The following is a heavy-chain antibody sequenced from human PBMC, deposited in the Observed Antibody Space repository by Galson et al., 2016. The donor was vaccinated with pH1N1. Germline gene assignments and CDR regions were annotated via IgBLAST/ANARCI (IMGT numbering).Heavy chain of an antibody. Sequence: ETLSLTCSVSGGSMRSSDHYWAWVRQPPGKGLEWIGSVFHRGTTYYDLSLKSRVTISIDTSNKRFSLKVISVSAADAAVYYCARGVAAASRFDLWGQGSLVAVSS. V-gene: IGHV4-39*02. CDR3: ARGVAAASRFDL. J-gene: IGHJ5*02. D-gene: IGHD6-13*01. CDR1: GGSMRSSDHY. CDR2: VFHRGTT.